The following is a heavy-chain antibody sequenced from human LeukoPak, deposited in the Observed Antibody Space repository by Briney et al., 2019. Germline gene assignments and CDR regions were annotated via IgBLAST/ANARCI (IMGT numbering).Heavy chain of an antibody. D-gene: IGHD2-2*01. CDR2: ISSSSSFI. CDR3: AKYCSSTSCYDY. J-gene: IGHJ4*02. CDR1: GFSFSSYD. Sequence: PGGSLRLSCAASGFSFSSYDMNWVRRAPGKGLEWVSFISSSSSFIYYADSEKGRFTISRDNAKNSLYLQMNSLRAEDTAVYYCAKYCSSTSCYDYWGQGTLVTVSS. V-gene: IGHV3-21*01.